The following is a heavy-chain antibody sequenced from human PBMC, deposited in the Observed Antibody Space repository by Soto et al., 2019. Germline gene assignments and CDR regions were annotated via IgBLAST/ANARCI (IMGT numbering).Heavy chain of an antibody. CDR2: ITGSSSTL. Sequence: GGSLRLSCAASGFTFSDYAMSWVRQAPGEGLEWVTSITGSSSTLYYTDSVKGRFAISRDNSRNILYLQMNSLTAEDTAVYYCAKGGAVYGLLAHDYWGQGTLVTVSS. V-gene: IGHV3-23*01. CDR1: GFTFSDYA. CDR3: AKGGAVYGLLAHDY. J-gene: IGHJ4*02. D-gene: IGHD1-26*01.